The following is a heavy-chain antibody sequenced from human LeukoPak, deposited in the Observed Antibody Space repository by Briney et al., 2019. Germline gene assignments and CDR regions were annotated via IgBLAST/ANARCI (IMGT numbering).Heavy chain of an antibody. D-gene: IGHD2-8*01. V-gene: IGHV3-73*01. Sequence: GGSLRLSCAASGFTFSGSAMHWVRQASGKGLEWVGRIRSKANSYATAYAASVKGRFTISRDDSKNTAYLQMNSLKTEDTAVYYCAKMAALLVPAALDYWGQGTLVTVSS. CDR1: GFTFSGSA. CDR3: AKMAALLVPAALDY. J-gene: IGHJ4*02. CDR2: IRSKANSYAT.